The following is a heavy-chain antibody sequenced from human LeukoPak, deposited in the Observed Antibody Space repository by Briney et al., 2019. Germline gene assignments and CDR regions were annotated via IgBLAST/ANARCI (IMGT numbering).Heavy chain of an antibody. D-gene: IGHD3-22*01. CDR1: GYTFPGYY. Sequence: ASVKVSCKASGYTFPGYYMHWVRQAPGQGLEWMGWINPNSGGTNYAQKFQGRVTMTRDTSISTAYMELSRLRSDDTAVYYCARGAHYHDSSEGYDYWGQGTLVTVSS. J-gene: IGHJ4*02. CDR2: INPNSGGT. V-gene: IGHV1-2*02. CDR3: ARGAHYHDSSEGYDY.